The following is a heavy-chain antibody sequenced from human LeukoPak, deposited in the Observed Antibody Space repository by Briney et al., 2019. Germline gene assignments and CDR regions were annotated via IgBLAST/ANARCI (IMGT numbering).Heavy chain of an antibody. J-gene: IGHJ4*01. D-gene: IGHD3-3*01. V-gene: IGHV3-74*01. CDR2: LNADGSTT. Sequence: PGGSLRLSCAASGFTFNNYWMHWVRQAPGKGLVWVSGLNADGSTTPYADSVKGRFTISRDNAKNTLYLQMDSLRAEDTAVYYCASYGLAMSCSKSFDYWGQGTPVNVSS. CDR1: GFTFNNYW. CDR3: ASYGLAMSCSKSFDY.